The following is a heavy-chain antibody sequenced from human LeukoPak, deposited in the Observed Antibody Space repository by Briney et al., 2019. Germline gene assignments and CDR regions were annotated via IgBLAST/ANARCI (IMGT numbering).Heavy chain of an antibody. CDR2: ISAYNGNT. Sequence: ASVKVSCKASGYTFTSYGISWVRQAPGQGLEWMGWISAYNGNTNYAQELQGRVTMTTDTSTSTAYMELRSLRSDDTAVYYCARTIWSGHYNGDGYWGQGTLVTVSS. CDR3: ARTIWSGHYNGDGY. V-gene: IGHV1-18*01. CDR1: GYTFTSYG. J-gene: IGHJ4*02. D-gene: IGHD3-3*01.